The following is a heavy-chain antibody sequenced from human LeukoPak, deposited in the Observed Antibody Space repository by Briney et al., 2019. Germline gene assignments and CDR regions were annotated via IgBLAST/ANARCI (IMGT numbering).Heavy chain of an antibody. CDR3: ARRDIDGSRTNWF. CDR2: MNPNSGNT. D-gene: IGHD2-15*01. CDR1: GYTFTGYD. Sequence: ASVKVSCEASGYTFTGYDINWVRQAPGQGLEWMGWMNPNSGNTVYAHNSQGRVTMTRNNAMKTVYLELSSLRAEDTAVYYCARRDIDGSRTNWF. V-gene: IGHV1-8*01. J-gene: IGHJ5*01.